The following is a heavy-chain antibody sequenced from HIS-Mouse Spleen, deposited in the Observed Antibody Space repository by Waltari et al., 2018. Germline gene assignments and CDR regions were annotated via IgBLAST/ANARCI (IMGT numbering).Heavy chain of an antibody. V-gene: IGHV4-34*01. CDR2: INHSGST. CDR1: GGSFSGYY. CDR3: ARGRFHSWNDAFDI. J-gene: IGHJ3*02. D-gene: IGHD1-1*01. Sequence: QVQLQQWGAGLLKPSETLSLTCAVYGGSFSGYYWSWIRKPPGKGLEWIGEINHSGSTNYNPSLKSRVTISVDTSKNQFSLKLSSVTAADKAVYYCARGRFHSWNDAFDIWGQGTMVTVSS.